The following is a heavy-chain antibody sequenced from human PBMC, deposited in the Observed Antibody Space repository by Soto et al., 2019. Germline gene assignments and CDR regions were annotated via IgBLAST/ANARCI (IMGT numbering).Heavy chain of an antibody. V-gene: IGHV1-2*02. CDR3: ARDAKTYYDILTGYYMGYYYYYGMDV. CDR2: INPNSGGT. D-gene: IGHD3-9*01. J-gene: IGHJ6*02. Sequence: QVQLVQSGAEVKKPGASVKVSCKASGYTFTGYYMHWVRQAPGQGLEWMGWINPNSGGTNYAQKFQGRVTMTRDTSISTAYMELSRLRSDDTAVYYCARDAKTYYDILTGYYMGYYYYYGMDVWGQGTTVTVSS. CDR1: GYTFTGYY.